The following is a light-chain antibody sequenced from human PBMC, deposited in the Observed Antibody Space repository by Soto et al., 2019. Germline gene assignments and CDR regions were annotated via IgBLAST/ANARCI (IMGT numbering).Light chain of an antibody. CDR1: GGHTTYA. J-gene: IGLJ1*01. CDR3: QTSGSDSHV. V-gene: IGLV4-69*01. Sequence: QLVLTQSPSASASLGASVKLTCTVTGGHTTYAIAWHQQQPDKAPRYLMTLNSDGTHFDGDGIPDRFSGSSSGAERYLTISSLQPEDEADYSCQTSGSDSHVFGAGTKVSVL. CDR2: LNSDGTH.